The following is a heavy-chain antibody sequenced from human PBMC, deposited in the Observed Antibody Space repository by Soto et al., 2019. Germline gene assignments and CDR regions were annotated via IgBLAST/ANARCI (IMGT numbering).Heavy chain of an antibody. Sequence: EVQLVESGGGLVKPGGSLRLSCAASGFTFSSYSMNWVRQAPGKGLEWVSSISSSSSYIYYADSVKGRFTISRDNAKNSLDLQMNSLRAEDTDVYYCERDPVGQWLVERFDYWGKGTLVTVSS. J-gene: IGHJ4*02. CDR1: GFTFSSYS. CDR3: ERDPVGQWLVERFDY. V-gene: IGHV3-21*01. CDR2: ISSSSSYI. D-gene: IGHD6-19*01.